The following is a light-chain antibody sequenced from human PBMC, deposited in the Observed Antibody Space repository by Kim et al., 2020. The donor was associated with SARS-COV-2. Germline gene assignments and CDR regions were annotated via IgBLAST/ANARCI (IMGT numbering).Light chain of an antibody. CDR2: QDS. J-gene: IGLJ1*01. CDR3: QAWDSSTYV. Sequence: SYELTQPPSVSVSPGRTASITCSGDKLGDKYASWYQQKPGQSPVVVMYQDSKRPSGIPERFSGSNSGNTATLTISGTQAMDEADYYCQAWDSSTYVFGTGTKVTVL. CDR1: KLGDKY. V-gene: IGLV3-1*01.